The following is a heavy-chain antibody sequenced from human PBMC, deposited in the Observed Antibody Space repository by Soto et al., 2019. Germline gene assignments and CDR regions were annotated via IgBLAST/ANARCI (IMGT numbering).Heavy chain of an antibody. CDR2: IYYSGST. J-gene: IGHJ3*02. V-gene: IGHV4-59*01. CDR3: ARDQRADAFDI. D-gene: IGHD6-25*01. CDR1: GGSISSYY. Sequence: SETLSLTCTVSGGSISSYYWSWIRQPPGKGLEWIGYIYYSGSTNYNPSLKSRVTISVDTSKNQFSLKLSSVTAADTAVYYCARDQRADAFDIWGQGTMVTVSS.